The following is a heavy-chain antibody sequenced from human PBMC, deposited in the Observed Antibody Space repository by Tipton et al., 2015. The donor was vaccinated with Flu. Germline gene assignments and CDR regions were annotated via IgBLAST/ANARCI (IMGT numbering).Heavy chain of an antibody. V-gene: IGHV3-30-3*01. D-gene: IGHD3-22*01. J-gene: IGHJ3*01. CDR2: ISQDGNSR. CDR3: ARDSRYYEGSPSLDLDL. Sequence: SLRLSCPTSGSYVMHWVRQAPGKGLEWVAAISQDGNSRYYGDSVKGRFTISRDNAKKTVYLQMNNLRAEDTALYYCARDSRYYEGSPSLDLDLWGQGTMVTVSS. CDR1: GSYV.